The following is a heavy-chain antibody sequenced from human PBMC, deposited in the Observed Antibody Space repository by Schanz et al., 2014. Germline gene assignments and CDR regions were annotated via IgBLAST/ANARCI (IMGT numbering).Heavy chain of an antibody. CDR3: TRLVVTPLSDAFDI. Sequence: EVQLVESGGGLVQPGGSLRLSCAVSGFTVNTNYMSWVRQAPGKGLEWISSMYINSGSTQYADSVKGRFTISRDNARNTLYLQMNSLRAEDTAVYYCTRLVVTPLSDAFDIWGQGTLVTVSS. CDR1: GFTVNTNY. J-gene: IGHJ3*02. V-gene: IGHV3-66*04. CDR2: MYINSGST. D-gene: IGHD2-21*02.